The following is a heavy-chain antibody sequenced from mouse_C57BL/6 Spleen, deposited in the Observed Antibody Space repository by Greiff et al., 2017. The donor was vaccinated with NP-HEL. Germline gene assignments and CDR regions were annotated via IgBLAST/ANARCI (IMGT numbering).Heavy chain of an antibody. V-gene: IGHV5-6*01. CDR2: ISSGGSYT. Sequence: EVQLVESGGDLVKPGGSLKLSCAASGFTFSSYGMSWVRQTPDKRLEWVATISSGGSYTYYPDSVKGRFTISRDNAKNTLYLQMSSLKSEDTAMYYCARHPATMITTFLDVWGTGTTVTVSS. J-gene: IGHJ1*03. D-gene: IGHD2-4*01. CDR1: GFTFSSYG. CDR3: ARHPATMITTFLDV.